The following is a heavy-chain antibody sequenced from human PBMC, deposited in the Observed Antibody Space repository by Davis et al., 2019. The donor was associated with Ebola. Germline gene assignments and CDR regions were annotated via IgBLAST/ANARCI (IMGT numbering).Heavy chain of an antibody. CDR3: ARGLRDGYNSYYLDY. J-gene: IGHJ4*02. CDR1: GGSISSHY. CDR2: VYFSGSS. D-gene: IGHD5-24*01. Sequence: GALRLSCTVSGGSISSHYWSWIRQPPGKGLEWIGYVYFSGSSNYNPSLSSRVTISVDTSKSQFSLKVNSVSAADTAVYFCARGLRDGYNSYYLDYWGQGSLVTVSS. V-gene: IGHV4-59*11.